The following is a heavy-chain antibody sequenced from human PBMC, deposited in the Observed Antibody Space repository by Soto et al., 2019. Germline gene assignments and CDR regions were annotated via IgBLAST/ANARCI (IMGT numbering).Heavy chain of an antibody. CDR2: ISVSGDNI. CDR1: GFTFSNAW. CDR3: ARDLGLLKSMFDY. J-gene: IGHJ4*02. V-gene: IGHV3-11*04. D-gene: IGHD2-8*01. Sequence: GGSLRLSCAASGFTFSNAWMTWIRRAPGRGLEWVASISVSGDNIYYGDSMQGRFTISRDNSKRSVFLDLNSLRVEDTAVYYCARDLGLLKSMFDYWGQGTLVTVSS.